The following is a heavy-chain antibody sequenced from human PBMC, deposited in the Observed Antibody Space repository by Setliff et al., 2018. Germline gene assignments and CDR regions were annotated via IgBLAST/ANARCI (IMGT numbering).Heavy chain of an antibody. CDR1: GGSISSSSYY. J-gene: IGHJ4*02. D-gene: IGHD6-6*01. CDR2: IYYSGST. V-gene: IGHV4-39*07. CDR3: ARETSAARLWGPFDY. Sequence: SETLSLTCTVSGGSISSSSYYWGWIRQSPGKGLEWIGSIYYSGSTYYNPSLKSRVTISVDTSKNQFSLKLSSVTAADTAVYYCARETSAARLWGPFDYWGQGTLVTVSS.